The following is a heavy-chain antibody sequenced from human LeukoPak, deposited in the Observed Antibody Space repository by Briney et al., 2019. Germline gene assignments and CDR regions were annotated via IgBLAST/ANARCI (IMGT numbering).Heavy chain of an antibody. J-gene: IGHJ5*02. CDR1: GYTFTGYY. D-gene: IGHD6-6*01. CDR2: INPNSGGT. Sequence: ASVKVSCKASGYTFTGYYMHWVRQAPGQGLEWMGWINPNSGGTNYAQKFQGRVTMTRDMSTSTVYMELSSLRSEDTAVYYCARVASRSSSSWFDPWGQGTLVTVSS. V-gene: IGHV1-2*02. CDR3: ARVASRSSSSWFDP.